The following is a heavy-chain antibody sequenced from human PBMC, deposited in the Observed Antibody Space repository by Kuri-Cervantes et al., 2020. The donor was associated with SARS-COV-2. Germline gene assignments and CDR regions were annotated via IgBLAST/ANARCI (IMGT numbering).Heavy chain of an antibody. V-gene: IGHV5-51*01. D-gene: IGHD6-13*01. Sequence: KVSCKGSGYSFTSCWIGWVRQMPGKGLEWMGIIYPGDSDTRYSPSFQGQVTISADKSISTAYLQWSSLKASDTAMYYCARLNSSWYPHYFDYWGQGTLVTVSS. CDR1: GYSFTSCW. J-gene: IGHJ4*02. CDR2: IYPGDSDT. CDR3: ARLNSSWYPHYFDY.